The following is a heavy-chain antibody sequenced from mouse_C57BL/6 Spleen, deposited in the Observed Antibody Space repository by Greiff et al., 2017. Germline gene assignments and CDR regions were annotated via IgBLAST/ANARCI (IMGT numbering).Heavy chain of an antibody. J-gene: IGHJ3*01. CDR3: ARLEARFYDGYY. V-gene: IGHV1-52*01. CDR1: GYTFTSYW. D-gene: IGHD2-3*01. Sequence: QVQLQQPGAELVRPGSSVKLSCKASGYTFTSYWMHWVKQRPIQGLEWIGNIDPSDSETPYNQKFKDKATLTVDKSSSTAYMQLSSLTSEDSGVYYCARLEARFYDGYYWGQGTLVTVSA. CDR2: IDPSDSET.